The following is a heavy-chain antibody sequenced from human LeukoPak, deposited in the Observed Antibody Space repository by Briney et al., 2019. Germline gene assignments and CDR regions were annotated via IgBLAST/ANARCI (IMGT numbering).Heavy chain of an antibody. Sequence: GGSLRLSCAASGFTFSSYWMSWVRQAPGKGLEWVATIKKDGSEKYYVDSVKGRFTISRDNAKNSLYLQMNSLRAEDTAVYYCARVGGWPLDAFDIWGQGTMVTVSS. CDR1: GFTFSSYW. V-gene: IGHV3-7*01. CDR3: ARVGGWPLDAFDI. CDR2: IKKDGSEK. J-gene: IGHJ3*02. D-gene: IGHD6-19*01.